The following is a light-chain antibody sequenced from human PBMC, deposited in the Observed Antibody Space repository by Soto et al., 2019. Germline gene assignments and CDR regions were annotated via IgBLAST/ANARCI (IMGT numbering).Light chain of an antibody. V-gene: IGLV2-11*01. J-gene: IGLJ1*01. Sequence: QSVLPQPRSVSGSPGQSVTISCTGTSSGVGVSNYVSWYRQHPGKAPKLMIFDVNKRPSGVPDRFSGSKSGNTASLTISGLQAEDEADYYCCSFAGSYTSYVFGTGTKVTVL. CDR3: CSFAGSYTSYV. CDR1: SSGVGVSNY. CDR2: DVN.